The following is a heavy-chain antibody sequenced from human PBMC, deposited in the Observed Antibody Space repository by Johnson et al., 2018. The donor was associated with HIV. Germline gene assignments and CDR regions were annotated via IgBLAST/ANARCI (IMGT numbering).Heavy chain of an antibody. J-gene: IGHJ3*02. CDR2: IYSGGST. CDR1: GFTVSSNY. Sequence: VQLVESGGGLVQPGRSLKLSCAASGFTVSSNYMSWVRQAPGKGLEWVSVIYSGGSTYYADSVKDRFTISRDNSKNTLYLQMNSLRAEYTAVYYCARACSGGSCYEEKSPDAFDIWGQGTMVTVSS. V-gene: IGHV3-66*01. D-gene: IGHD2-15*01. CDR3: ARACSGGSCYEEKSPDAFDI.